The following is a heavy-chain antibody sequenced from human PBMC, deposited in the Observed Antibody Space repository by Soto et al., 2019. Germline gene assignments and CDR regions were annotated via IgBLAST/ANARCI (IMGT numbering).Heavy chain of an antibody. J-gene: IGHJ6*03. V-gene: IGHV4-39*01. CDR3: ARIFGVENYYYYMDV. CDR2: IYYSGST. Sequence: PSETLSLTCTVSGGSISSSSYYWGWIRQPPGKGLEWIGSIYYSGSTYYNPSLKSRVTISVDTSKNQFSLKLSSVTAADTAVYYCARIFGVENYYYYMDVWGKGTTVTVSS. CDR1: GGSISSSSYY. D-gene: IGHD3-3*01.